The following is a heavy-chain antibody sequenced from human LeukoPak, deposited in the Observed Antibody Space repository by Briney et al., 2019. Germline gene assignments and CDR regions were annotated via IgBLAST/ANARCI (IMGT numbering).Heavy chain of an antibody. CDR3: ARQLAAGNDAFDI. CDR2: IYYNEDT. Sequence: SETLSLTCTVSGVDIYSSTYYWAWIRQPPGKGLEFIGSIYYNEDTYSNPSLKSRLTISVDTSTNKFSLRLNSVTAADTAVYFCARQLAAGNDAFDIWGQGTMVTVSS. D-gene: IGHD2-15*01. J-gene: IGHJ3*02. CDR1: GVDIYSSTYY. V-gene: IGHV4-39*01.